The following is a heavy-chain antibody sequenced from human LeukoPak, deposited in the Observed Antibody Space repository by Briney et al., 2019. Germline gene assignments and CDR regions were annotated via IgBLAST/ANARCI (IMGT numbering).Heavy chain of an antibody. CDR2: IYPGDSDT. Sequence: LGESLKISCKGSGYSLTSYWIGWVRQMPGKGLERMGVIYPGDSDTKYSPSFQGQVTISADKSISTAYLQWSSLKASDTAMYYYARRQQADYWGQGTLVTVSS. D-gene: IGHD6-13*01. J-gene: IGHJ4*02. CDR3: ARRQQADY. CDR1: GYSLTSYW. V-gene: IGHV5-51*01.